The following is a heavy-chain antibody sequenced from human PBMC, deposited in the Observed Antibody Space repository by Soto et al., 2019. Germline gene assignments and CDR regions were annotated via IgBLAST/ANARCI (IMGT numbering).Heavy chain of an antibody. D-gene: IGHD5-12*01. CDR3: ARDLGDGYNWTAYYYYGMDV. Sequence: SETLSLTCTVSGGSISSYYWSWIRQPPGKGLKWIGHISYSGSTNYNPSLESRVTISVDTAKNQFSLKVSSVTAADTAVYYCARDLGDGYNWTAYYYYGMDVWGQGTTVTVS. V-gene: IGHV4-59*01. CDR1: GGSISSYY. J-gene: IGHJ6*02. CDR2: ISYSGST.